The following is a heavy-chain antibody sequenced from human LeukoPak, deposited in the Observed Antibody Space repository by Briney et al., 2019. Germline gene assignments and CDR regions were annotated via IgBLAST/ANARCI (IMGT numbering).Heavy chain of an antibody. V-gene: IGHV5-51*01. Sequence: GESVKISCKGSGYSFTSYWIGWVRQMPGKGLEWMGIIYPGDSDTRYRPSFQGQVTISADKSISTAYPQWSSLTASDTAMYYCARHPAHYYDSSGYFHFFDYWGQGTLVTVSS. J-gene: IGHJ4*02. CDR2: IYPGDSDT. CDR1: GYSFTSYW. CDR3: ARHPAHYYDSSGYFHFFDY. D-gene: IGHD3-22*01.